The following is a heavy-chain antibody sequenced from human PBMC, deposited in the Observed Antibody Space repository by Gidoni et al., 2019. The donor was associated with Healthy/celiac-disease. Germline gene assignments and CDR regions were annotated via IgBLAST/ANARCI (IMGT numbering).Heavy chain of an antibody. CDR2: IYYSGST. J-gene: IGHJ3*02. V-gene: IGHV4-39*01. CDR1: GGSICSSSDY. Sequence: QLQLQESGPGLVKPSVTLSLTCTVSGGSICSSSDYCGWLRQPPGKGLEWSGGIYYSGSTYYNPSLKSRVTISVDTSKNQFSLKLSSVTAADTAVYYCARHWRMVTWAFDIWGQGTMVTVSS. CDR3: ARHWRMVTWAFDI. D-gene: IGHD5-18*01.